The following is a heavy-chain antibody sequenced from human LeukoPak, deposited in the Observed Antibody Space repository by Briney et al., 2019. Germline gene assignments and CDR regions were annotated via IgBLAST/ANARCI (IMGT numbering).Heavy chain of an antibody. V-gene: IGHV1-24*01. CDR2: FDPEDGET. D-gene: IGHD6-6*01. CDR1: GYTLTELS. CDR3: ATAKFVLDAFDI. J-gene: IGHJ3*02. Sequence: ASVKVSCKVSGYTLTELSMYWVRQAPGKGHEWMGGFDPEDGETIYAQNFQGRVTMTDDTSTDTAYMELSSLRSEDTAVYYCATAKFVLDAFDIWGQGTMVTVSS.